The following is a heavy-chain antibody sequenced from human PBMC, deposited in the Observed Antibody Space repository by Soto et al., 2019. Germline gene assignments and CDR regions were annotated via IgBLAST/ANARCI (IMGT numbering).Heavy chain of an antibody. Sequence: TLSLTCTVSGSSISSGGYYWSWIRQHPGKGLEWIGYIYYSGSTYYNPSLESRVTISVDTSKNQFSLKLSSVTAADTAVYYCATAGGLTGVLDYWGQGTPVPVS. D-gene: IGHD7-27*01. CDR1: GSSISSGGYY. CDR2: IYYSGST. V-gene: IGHV4-31*03. J-gene: IGHJ4*02. CDR3: ATAGGLTGVLDY.